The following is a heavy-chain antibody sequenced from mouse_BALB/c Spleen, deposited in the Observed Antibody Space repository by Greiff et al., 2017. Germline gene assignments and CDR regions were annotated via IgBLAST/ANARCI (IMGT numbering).Heavy chain of an antibody. CDR3: ARDNLYYAMDY. Sequence: DEMLVESGGGLVQPGGSLRLSCATSGFTFTDYYMSWVRQPPGKALEWLGFIRNKANGYTTEYSASVKGRFTISRDNSQSILYLQMNTLRAEDSATYYCARDNLYYAMDYWGQGTSVTVSS. CDR1: GFTFTDYY. J-gene: IGHJ4*01. V-gene: IGHV7-3*02. CDR2: IRNKANGYTT.